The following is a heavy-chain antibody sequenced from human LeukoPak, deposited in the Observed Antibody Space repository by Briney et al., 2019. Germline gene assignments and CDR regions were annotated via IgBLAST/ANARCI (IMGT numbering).Heavy chain of an antibody. Sequence: GGSLRLSCAASGFTFSSYSMNWVRQAPGKGLEWVSSISSSSSYINYADSVKGRFTISRDNAKNSLYLQMNSLRAEDTAVYYCARGALRFGELLDWGYYYYMDVWGKGTTVTVSS. D-gene: IGHD3-10*01. CDR1: GFTFSSYS. V-gene: IGHV3-21*01. CDR3: ARGALRFGELLDWGYYYYMDV. J-gene: IGHJ6*03. CDR2: ISSSSSYI.